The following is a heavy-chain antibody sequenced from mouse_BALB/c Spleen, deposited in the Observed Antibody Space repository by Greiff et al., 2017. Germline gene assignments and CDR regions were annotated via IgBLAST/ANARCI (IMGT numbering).Heavy chain of an antibody. J-gene: IGHJ2*01. V-gene: IGHV1S56*01. D-gene: IGHD1-1*01. CDR3: ARDYGSSLDY. Sequence: QVQLQQSGPELVKPGASVRISCKASGYTFTSYYIHWVKQRPGQGLEWIGWIYPGNVNTKYNEKFKGKATLTADKSSSTAYMQLSSLTSEDSAVYFCARDYGSSLDYWGQGTTLTVSS. CDR2: IYPGNVNT. CDR1: GYTFTSYY.